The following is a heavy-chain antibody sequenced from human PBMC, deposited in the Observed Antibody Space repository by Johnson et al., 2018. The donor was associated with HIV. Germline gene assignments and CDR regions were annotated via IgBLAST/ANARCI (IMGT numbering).Heavy chain of an antibody. Sequence: QEQLVESGGGVVQPGRSLRLSCAASGFTFSNYGLHWVRQAPGKGLEWVAAMSHDGSDKYYADSVKGRFTISRDNSKNTLYLQMNSLRAEDTAVYYCTRDRGYGDAFDIWGQGTMVTVSS. CDR1: GFTFSNYG. D-gene: IGHD3-10*01. V-gene: IGHV3-30*03. CDR2: MSHDGSDK. J-gene: IGHJ3*02. CDR3: TRDRGYGDAFDI.